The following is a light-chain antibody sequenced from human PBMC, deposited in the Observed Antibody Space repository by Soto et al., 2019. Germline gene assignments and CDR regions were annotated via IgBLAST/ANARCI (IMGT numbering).Light chain of an antibody. CDR3: SSYAPTDNFYV. J-gene: IGLJ1*01. Sequence: QSVLTQPPSATVSPGQSVTISCTGTSSDVGGYNYVSWYQQHPGKAPKLMIYEVSKRPSGVPDRFSGSKSANTTSLTLSVLHAEDEAHYYCSSYAPTDNFYVSGSGTKVTVL. V-gene: IGLV2-8*01. CDR2: EVS. CDR1: SSDVGGYNY.